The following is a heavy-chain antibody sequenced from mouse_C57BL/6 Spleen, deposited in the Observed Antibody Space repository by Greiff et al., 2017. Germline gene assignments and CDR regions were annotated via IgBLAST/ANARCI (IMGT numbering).Heavy chain of an antibody. D-gene: IGHD1-1*01. CDR3: ARAPRDYSWFAY. Sequence: EVHLVESGGGLVKPGGSLKLSCAASGFTFSSYAMSWVRQTPEKRLEWVATISDGGSYTYYPDNVKGRFTISRDNAKNNLYLQMSHLKSEDTAMYYCARAPRDYSWFAYWGQGTLVTVSA. V-gene: IGHV5-4*01. CDR2: ISDGGSYT. CDR1: GFTFSSYA. J-gene: IGHJ3*01.